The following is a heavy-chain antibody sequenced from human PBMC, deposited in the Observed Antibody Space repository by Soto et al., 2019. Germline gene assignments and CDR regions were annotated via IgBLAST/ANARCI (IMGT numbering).Heavy chain of an antibody. V-gene: IGHV1-18*01. CDR2: ISAYNGNT. CDR1: GYTFTNFG. CDR3: ERGGTPIDY. J-gene: IGHJ4*02. D-gene: IGHD3-16*01. Sequence: QVQLVQSGAEVKKPGASVKVSCKTSGYTFTNFGLSWVRQAPGQGLEWMGWISAYNGNTNYAQNFQDRVTMTTDTSSSTAYRELRSLRSDDTAVYYCERGGTPIDYWGQGTLVTVSS.